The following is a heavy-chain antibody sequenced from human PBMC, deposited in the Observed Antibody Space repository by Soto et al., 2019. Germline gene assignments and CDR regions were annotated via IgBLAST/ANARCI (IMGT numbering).Heavy chain of an antibody. CDR2: ISSNGGST. V-gene: IGHV3-64*01. D-gene: IGHD3-3*02. J-gene: IGHJ6*03. Sequence: PGGSLRLSCAASGFTFSSYAMHWVRQAPGKGLEYVSAISSNGGSTYYANSVKGRFTISRDNSKNTLYLQMGSLRAEDMAVYYCARAPALDYYYYYYMDVWGKGTTVTVSS. CDR3: ARAPALDYYYYYYMDV. CDR1: GFTFSSYA.